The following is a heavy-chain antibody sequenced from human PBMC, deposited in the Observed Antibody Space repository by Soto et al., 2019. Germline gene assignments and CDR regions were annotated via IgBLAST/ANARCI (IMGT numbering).Heavy chain of an antibody. CDR2: MNPNNGNT. CDR3: ARGIGETYGDLGGVDY. Sequence: QVQLVQSGAEVKKPGASVKVSCQASGYTFTSYDINWVRQATGQGLEWMGWMNPNNGNTGYAQKFQGRVTMTRNTSISTAYMELSSLRSEDTAVDYCARGIGETYGDLGGVDYWGQGTLVTVSS. D-gene: IGHD4-17*01. J-gene: IGHJ4*02. CDR1: GYTFTSYD. V-gene: IGHV1-8*01.